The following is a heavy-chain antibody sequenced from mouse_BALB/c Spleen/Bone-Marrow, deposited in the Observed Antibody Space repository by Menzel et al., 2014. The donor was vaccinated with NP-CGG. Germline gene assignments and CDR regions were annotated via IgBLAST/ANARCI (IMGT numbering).Heavy chain of an antibody. D-gene: IGHD5-1-1*01. J-gene: IGHJ1*01. CDR1: GYTFTDYY. CDR3: TRGFHGNSYWYFDV. CDR2: IYPGSNIT. V-gene: IGHV1-77*01. Sequence: QVQLQQPGAELARPGASVKLSCKSSGYTFTDYYINWVKQRTGQGLEWIGEIYPGSNITYYNEKFKGKATLTADKSSSTAYMHLSSLTSEDSAVYFCTRGFHGNSYWYFDVWGAGTTVTVSS.